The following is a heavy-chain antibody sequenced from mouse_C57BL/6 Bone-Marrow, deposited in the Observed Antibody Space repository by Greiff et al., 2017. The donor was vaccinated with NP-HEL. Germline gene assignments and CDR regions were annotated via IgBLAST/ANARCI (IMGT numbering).Heavy chain of an antibody. V-gene: IGHV1-15*01. CDR1: GYTFTDYE. CDR2: IDPETGGT. J-gene: IGHJ1*03. CDR3: TQYFDV. Sequence: QVHVKQSGAELVRPGASVTLSCKASGYTFTDYEMHWVKQTPVHGLEWIGAIDPETGGTAYNQKFKGKAILTADKSSSTAYMELRSLTSEDSAVYYCTQYFDVWGTGTTVTVSS.